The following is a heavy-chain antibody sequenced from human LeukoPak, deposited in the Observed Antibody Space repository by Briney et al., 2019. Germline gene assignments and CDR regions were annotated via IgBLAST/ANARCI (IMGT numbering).Heavy chain of an antibody. Sequence: SETLSLTCTVSGVSISSSSYYWGWIRQPPGKGLEWIGSIYYSGSTYYNPSLKSRVTISVDTSKNQFSLKLSSVTAADTAVYYCARGTTVTTSFDYWGQGTLVTVSS. CDR1: GVSISSSSYY. J-gene: IGHJ4*02. CDR2: IYYSGST. CDR3: ARGTTVTTSFDY. V-gene: IGHV4-39*01. D-gene: IGHD4-17*01.